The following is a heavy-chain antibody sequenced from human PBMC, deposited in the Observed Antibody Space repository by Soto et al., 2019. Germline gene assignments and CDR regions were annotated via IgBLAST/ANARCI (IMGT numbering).Heavy chain of an antibody. CDR2: TSYDGNNK. CDR1: RFIFISYG. CDR3: ASIVDTTMVTWALGN. V-gene: IGHV3-30*03. D-gene: IGHD5-18*01. Sequence: PGGSLRLSCAAPRFIFISYGMHWVRQAPGKGLEWLAVTSYDGNNKYYGDSVKGRFTISRDESKNTLYLQMNSLRPEDTAVYYCASIVDTTMVTWALGNWGQGTLVTVSS. J-gene: IGHJ1*01.